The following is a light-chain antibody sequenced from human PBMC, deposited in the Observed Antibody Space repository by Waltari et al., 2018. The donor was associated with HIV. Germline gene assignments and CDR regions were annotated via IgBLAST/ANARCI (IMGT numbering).Light chain of an antibody. J-gene: IGKJ2*01. CDR1: QNIGPN. CDR3: HQSESLLRT. V-gene: IGKV6-21*01. CDR2: FAS. Sequence: EIVLTQSPDFQSVTPKEKVTIPCRASQNIGPNLHWYQQKPDQSPTLLIKFASQSFSGAPSGCSGSGSGTDFPLTINGLEAEDAATYYCHQSESLLRTFGQGTKLEIK.